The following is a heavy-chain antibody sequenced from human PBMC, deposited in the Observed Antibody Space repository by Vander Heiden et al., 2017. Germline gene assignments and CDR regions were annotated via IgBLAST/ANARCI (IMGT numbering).Heavy chain of an antibody. CDR3: ARGHLVFGY. Sequence: QVQLQESGPGLVKPSETLSLTCTVSGGSISDYYWSWIRQPPGKGLEWIGYIYYSGSTNYNPSLKSRVTISVDTSKNQFSLKLRSVTAADTAVYYCARGHLVFGYWGQGTLVTVSS. CDR2: IYYSGST. D-gene: IGHD3-3*01. V-gene: IGHV4-59*01. CDR1: GGSISDYY. J-gene: IGHJ4*02.